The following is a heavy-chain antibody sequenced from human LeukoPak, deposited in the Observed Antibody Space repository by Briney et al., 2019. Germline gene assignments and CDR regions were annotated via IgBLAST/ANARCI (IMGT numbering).Heavy chain of an antibody. V-gene: IGHV1-2*02. CDR2: INPNSGGT. J-gene: IGHJ4*02. CDR1: GFTFNGYY. CDR3: ARVYTTPDGGDY. Sequence: ASVKVSCKTSGFTFNGYYIHWVRQAPGQGLEWMGWINPNSGGTNYAQKFQGRVTMTRDTSISTAYMELSRLRSDDTAVYYCARVYTTPDGGDYWGQGTLVTVSS. D-gene: IGHD1-1*01.